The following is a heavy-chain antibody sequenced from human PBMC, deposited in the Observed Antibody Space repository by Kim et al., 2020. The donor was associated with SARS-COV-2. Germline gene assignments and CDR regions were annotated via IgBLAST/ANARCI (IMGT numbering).Heavy chain of an antibody. CDR3: ARPNRYGGYGTLYYFDY. D-gene: IGHD5-12*01. CDR2: IYYSGST. Sequence: SETPSLTCTVSGGSISSSSYYWGWIRQPPGKGLEWIGSIYYSGSTYYNPSLKSRVTISVDTSKNQFSLKLSSVTAADTAVYYCARPNRYGGYGTLYYFDYWGQGTLVTVSS. CDR1: GGSISSSSYY. J-gene: IGHJ4*02. V-gene: IGHV4-39*01.